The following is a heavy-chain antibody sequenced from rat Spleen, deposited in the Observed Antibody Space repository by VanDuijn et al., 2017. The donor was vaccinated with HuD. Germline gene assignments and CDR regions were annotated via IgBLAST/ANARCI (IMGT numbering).Heavy chain of an antibody. V-gene: IGHV5-35*01. Sequence: EVQLVETGGGLVQPGRSLKLSCVASGFTFNNYWMTWIRQAPGKGLEWVASLSPDGRNTYYPDKVKGRFVISKDNAKNTGYLQMTNLKSEDTAMYYCTGSNPNWFAYWGQGTLVTVSS. CDR2: LSPDGRNT. CDR3: TGSNPNWFAY. CDR1: GFTFNNYW. J-gene: IGHJ3*01. D-gene: IGHD3-4*01.